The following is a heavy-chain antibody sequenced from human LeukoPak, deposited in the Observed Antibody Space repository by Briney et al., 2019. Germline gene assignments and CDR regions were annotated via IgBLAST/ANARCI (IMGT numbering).Heavy chain of an antibody. Sequence: SETLSLTCAAYGGSFSGYYWSWIRQPPGKGLEWIGEINHSGSTNYNPSLKSRVTISVDTSKNQFSLKLSSVTAADTAVYYCARTYYYDSSGYSLGYWGQGTLVTVSS. CDR2: INHSGST. J-gene: IGHJ4*02. CDR3: ARTYYYDSSGYSLGY. CDR1: GGSFSGYY. D-gene: IGHD3-22*01. V-gene: IGHV4-34*01.